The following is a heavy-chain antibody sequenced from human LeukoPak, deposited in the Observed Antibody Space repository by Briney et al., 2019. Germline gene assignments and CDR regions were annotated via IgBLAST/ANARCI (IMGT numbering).Heavy chain of an antibody. CDR3: ARVGWWELPRYAFDI. J-gene: IGHJ3*02. CDR2: SIPIFGTA. CDR1: GGTFSSYA. V-gene: IGHV1-69*13. Sequence: GASVKVSCKASGGTFSSYAISWVRQAPGQGLEWMGGSIPIFGTANYAQKFQGRVTITADESTSTAYMELSSLRSEDTAVYYCARVGWWELPRYAFDIWGQGTMVTVSS. D-gene: IGHD1-26*01.